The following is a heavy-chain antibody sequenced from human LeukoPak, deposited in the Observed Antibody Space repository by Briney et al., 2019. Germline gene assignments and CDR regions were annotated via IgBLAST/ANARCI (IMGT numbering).Heavy chain of an antibody. CDR3: ARGRRGKYSPYFYYHMDV. V-gene: IGHV4-31*03. Sequence: SETLSLTCNVSGDSVSTGLHYYSWIRQHPGEGLESIGFTHYSGSTHYKSSLRSRLIISLDTSKNQVSLKVTSVTAADTAVYYCARGRRGKYSPYFYYHMDVWGTGTPVT. CDR2: THYSGST. CDR1: GDSVSTGLHY. D-gene: IGHD1-26*01. J-gene: IGHJ6*03.